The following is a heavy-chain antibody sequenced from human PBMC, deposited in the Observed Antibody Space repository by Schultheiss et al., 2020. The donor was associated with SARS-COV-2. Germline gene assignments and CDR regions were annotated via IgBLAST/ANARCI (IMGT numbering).Heavy chain of an antibody. CDR3: ARDTYCSAGSCFDWYFDV. J-gene: IGHJ2*01. Sequence: SETLSLTCTVSGGSISSGDYYWSWIRQPPGKGLEWIGEIYHSGSTNYNPSLKSRVTMSVDMTKNQFSLKVSSVTAADTAIYYCARDTYCSAGSCFDWYFDVWGRGTLVTVSS. D-gene: IGHD2-15*01. CDR2: IYHSGST. CDR1: GGSISSGDYY. V-gene: IGHV4-61*08.